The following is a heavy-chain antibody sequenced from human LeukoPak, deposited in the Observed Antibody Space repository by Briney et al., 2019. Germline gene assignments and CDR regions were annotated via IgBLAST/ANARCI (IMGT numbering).Heavy chain of an antibody. CDR2: IIPIFGTA. Sequence: SVTVSCKASGGTFSSYAISWVRQAPGQGLEWMGGIIPIFGTANYAQKFQGRVTITTDESTSTAYMELSSLRSEDTAVYYCARDSRQEGIAVAGGDAFDIWGQGTMVTVSS. J-gene: IGHJ3*02. V-gene: IGHV1-69*05. CDR3: ARDSRQEGIAVAGGDAFDI. D-gene: IGHD6-19*01. CDR1: GGTFSSYA.